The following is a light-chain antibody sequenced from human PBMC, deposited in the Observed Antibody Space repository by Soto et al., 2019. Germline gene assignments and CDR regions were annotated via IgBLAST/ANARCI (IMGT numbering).Light chain of an antibody. Sequence: QSVLTQPASVSGSPGQSITISCTGTSSDIGRYNYVSWFQQHPGKVPKLVIFEVNYRPSGVSDRFSGSKSGNTASLTITGLQAEDEADYYCTSFTSSRTYVFGTGTKVTVL. J-gene: IGLJ1*01. CDR2: EVN. CDR1: SSDIGRYNY. V-gene: IGLV2-14*01. CDR3: TSFTSSRTYV.